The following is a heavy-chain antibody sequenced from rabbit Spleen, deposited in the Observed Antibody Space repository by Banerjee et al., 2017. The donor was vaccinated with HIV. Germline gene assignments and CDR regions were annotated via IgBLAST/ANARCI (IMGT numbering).Heavy chain of an antibody. V-gene: IGHV1S40*01. J-gene: IGHJ4*01. D-gene: IGHD1-1*01. Sequence: QSLEESGGDPVKPGASLTLTCTASGLDFSSHYMWWVRQAPGKGLEWVAYIDAGSSGSTYYASWAKGRFTISKTSSTTVTLQMTSLTAADTATYFCARDLVAVIGWNFNLWGPGPLVTVS. CDR3: ARDLVAVIGWNFNL. CDR1: GLDFSSHY. CDR2: IDAGSSGST.